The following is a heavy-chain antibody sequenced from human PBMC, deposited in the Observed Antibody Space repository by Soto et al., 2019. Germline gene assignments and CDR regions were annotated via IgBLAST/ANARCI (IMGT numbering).Heavy chain of an antibody. J-gene: IGHJ3*02. CDR3: ARVTVLSGDGYNTGANAAFDI. CDR1: GGTFSSYA. CDR2: IIPIFGTA. V-gene: IGHV1-69*13. D-gene: IGHD2-8*01. Sequence: GASVKVSCKASGGTFSSYAISWVRQAPGQGLKWMGGIIPIFGTANYAQKFQGRVTITADESTSTAYMELSSLRSEDTAVYYCARVTVLSGDGYNTGANAAFDIWGQGTMVTVSS.